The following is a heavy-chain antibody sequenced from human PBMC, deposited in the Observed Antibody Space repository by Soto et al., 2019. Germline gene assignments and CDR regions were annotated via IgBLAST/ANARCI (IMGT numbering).Heavy chain of an antibody. V-gene: IGHV1-69*13. D-gene: IGHD6-13*01. J-gene: IGHJ5*02. CDR2: IIPIFGTA. CDR3: AREFRLDYIAAAPGGSWFDP. Sequence: SVKVSCTASGGTFSSYAISWVRQAPGQGLEWMGGIIPIFGTANYAQKFQGRVTITADESTSTAYMELSSLRSEDTAVYYCAREFRLDYIAAAPGGSWFDPWGQGTLVTVSS. CDR1: GGTFSSYA.